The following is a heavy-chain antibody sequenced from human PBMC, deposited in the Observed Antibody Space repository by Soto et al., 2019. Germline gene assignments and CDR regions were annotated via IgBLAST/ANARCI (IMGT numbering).Heavy chain of an antibody. CDR1: GYTFTSYG. CDR2: ISAYNGNT. CDR3: ARDPHEFWTSYWFDP. D-gene: IGHD3-3*01. J-gene: IGHJ5*02. Sequence: GASVKVSCKASGYTFTSYGISWVRQAPGQGLEWMGWISAYNGNTNYAQKLQGRVIMTTDTSTSTAYMELRSLRSDDTAIYYCARDPHEFWTSYWFDPWGQGTPVTVSS. V-gene: IGHV1-18*04.